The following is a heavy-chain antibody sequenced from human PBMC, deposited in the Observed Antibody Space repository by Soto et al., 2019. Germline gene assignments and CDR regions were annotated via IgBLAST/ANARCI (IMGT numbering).Heavy chain of an antibody. CDR3: ARDGYYDSSGYPNYFDY. CDR1: GGTFSSYA. Sequence: ASVKVSCKASGGTFSSYAISWVRQAPGQGLEWMGWINAIIGTANYSQKFQGRVTITRDTSASTAYMELSSLRSEDTAVYYCARDGYYDSSGYPNYFDYWGQGTLVTVSS. CDR2: INAIIGTA. D-gene: IGHD3-22*01. V-gene: IGHV1-69*05. J-gene: IGHJ4*02.